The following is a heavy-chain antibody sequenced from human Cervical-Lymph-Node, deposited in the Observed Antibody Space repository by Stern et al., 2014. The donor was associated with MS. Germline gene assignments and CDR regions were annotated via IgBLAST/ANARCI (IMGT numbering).Heavy chain of an antibody. J-gene: IGHJ4*02. CDR3: ARRVSKFLTTYYKGRTNAGFDY. D-gene: IGHD3-9*01. CDR1: GGSISSTSSY. V-gene: IGHV4-39*01. Sequence: QLQLQESGPGLVKPSETLSLTCTVSGGSISSTSSYWGWVRQPPGKGLDWIGYIYYSGNTFYNPSLKSRVTISVDTSKNQFSLKLPSVTAADTAVYYCARRVSKFLTTYYKGRTNAGFDYWGQGTLVTVSS. CDR2: IYYSGNT.